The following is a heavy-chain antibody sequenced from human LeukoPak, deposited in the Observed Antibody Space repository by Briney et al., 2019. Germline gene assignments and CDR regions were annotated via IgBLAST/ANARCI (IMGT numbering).Heavy chain of an antibody. CDR1: GGTFSSYA. J-gene: IGHJ5*02. V-gene: IGHV1-69*13. Sequence: EASVKVSCKASGGTFSSYAISWVRQAPGQGLEWMGGIIPIFGTANYAQKFQGRVTITADESTSTAYMELSSLRSEDTAVYYCARDRQQLVLSGWFDPWGQGTLVTVSS. CDR2: IIPIFGTA. D-gene: IGHD6-13*01. CDR3: ARDRQQLVLSGWFDP.